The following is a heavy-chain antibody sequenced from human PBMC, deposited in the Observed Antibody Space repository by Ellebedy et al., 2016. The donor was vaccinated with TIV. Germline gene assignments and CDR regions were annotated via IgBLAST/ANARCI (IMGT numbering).Heavy chain of an antibody. J-gene: IGHJ4*02. Sequence: MPSETLSLTCAVSGSAITRSRYSWISFRQPPGKGLEWIGYICHGGSTYYNPSLKSRVTISVDTSKNQFSLKLSSVTAADTAVYYCARDPYDSSGFFDYWGQGTLVTVSS. CDR3: ARDPYDSSGFFDY. CDR1: GSAITRSRYS. V-gene: IGHV4-30-2*01. D-gene: IGHD3-22*01. CDR2: ICHGGST.